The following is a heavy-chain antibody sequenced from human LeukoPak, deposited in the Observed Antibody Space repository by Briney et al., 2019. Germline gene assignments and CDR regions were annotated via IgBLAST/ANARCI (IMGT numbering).Heavy chain of an antibody. CDR2: ISYDGSNK. Sequence: PGGSLRLSCAASGFTFSNYGIYWVRQAPGKGLEWVAVISYDGSNKYYADSVKGRFTISRDNSKNTLYLQMNSLRAEDTAVYYCAKDQAGWPRYSYGILYYFDYWAREPWSPSPQ. V-gene: IGHV3-30*18. J-gene: IGHJ4*02. CDR3: AKDQAGWPRYSYGILYYFDY. D-gene: IGHD5-18*01. CDR1: GFTFSNYG.